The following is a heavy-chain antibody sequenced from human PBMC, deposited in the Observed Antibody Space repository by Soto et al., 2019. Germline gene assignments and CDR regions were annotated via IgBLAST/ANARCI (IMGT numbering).Heavy chain of an antibody. J-gene: IGHJ4*02. D-gene: IGHD2-15*01. CDR1: GFTFSSYA. Sequence: GGSLRLSCAASGFTFSSYAMSWVRQAPGKGLEWVSAISGSGGSTYYADSVKGRFTISRDNSKNTLYLQMNSLRAEDTAVYYWGKVLSLLYWSGCSCYGGFDFGGQGTLVTVSS. CDR3: GKVLSLLYWSGCSCYGGFDF. CDR2: ISGSGGST. V-gene: IGHV3-23*01.